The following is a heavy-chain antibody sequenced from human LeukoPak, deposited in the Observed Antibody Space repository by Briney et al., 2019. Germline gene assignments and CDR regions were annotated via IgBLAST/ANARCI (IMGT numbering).Heavy chain of an antibody. V-gene: IGHV4-59*02. J-gene: IGHJ4*02. CDR1: GDSVTGNY. D-gene: IGHD5-24*01. Sequence: SQTLSLTCTVSGDSVTGNYLSWIRQSPGKGLEWFGYISYRGGTNYNPSLKSRVTISIDTSKNQFSLRLSSVTAADTAIYYCARVVPDGYSDFWGQGILVTVSS. CDR2: ISYRGGT. CDR3: ARVVPDGYSDF.